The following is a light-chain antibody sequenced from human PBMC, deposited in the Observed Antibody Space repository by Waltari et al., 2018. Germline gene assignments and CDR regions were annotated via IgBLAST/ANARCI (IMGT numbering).Light chain of an antibody. J-gene: IGKJ1*01. CDR3: QQYNNWPRT. CDR1: QDVSVN. CDR2: GAT. V-gene: IGKV3-15*01. Sequence: EIVLTQSPGTLFLSPGERVTLSCRANQDVSVNLAWYQQKPGQSPRLLIHGATIRGTGVPARFSGGGSGTDFTLTISSLQSEDFAVYYCQQYNNWPRTFGQGTKVGIK.